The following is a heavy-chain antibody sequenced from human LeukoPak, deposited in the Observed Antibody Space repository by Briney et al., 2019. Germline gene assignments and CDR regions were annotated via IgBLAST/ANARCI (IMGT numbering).Heavy chain of an antibody. CDR2: ITTSDGNT. Sequence: GGSLRLSCSASGFTFSSYTMSWVRQAPGKGLEWVSTITTSDGNTYYADSVKGRFTVSRDNPKNTLFLQMNSLRAEDTAVYYCAKDGGLWVSAHWGDSWGRGTLVTVSS. D-gene: IGHD7-27*01. J-gene: IGHJ4*02. CDR3: AKDGGLWVSAHWGDS. V-gene: IGHV3-23*01. CDR1: GFTFSSYT.